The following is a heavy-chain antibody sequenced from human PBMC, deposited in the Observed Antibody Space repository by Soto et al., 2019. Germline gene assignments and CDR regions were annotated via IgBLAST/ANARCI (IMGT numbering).Heavy chain of an antibody. D-gene: IGHD5-12*01. Sequence: QVQLVQSGAEVKKPGSSVKVSCKASGGTFSSYTISWVRQAPGQGLEWMGRIIPILGIANYAQQIQGRVTITADKSTSTGYMELSSLRSEDTAVYYCASGTSAYDLPAYWGQGTLVTVSS. CDR2: IIPILGIA. CDR1: GGTFSSYT. J-gene: IGHJ4*02. V-gene: IGHV1-69*02. CDR3: ASGTSAYDLPAY.